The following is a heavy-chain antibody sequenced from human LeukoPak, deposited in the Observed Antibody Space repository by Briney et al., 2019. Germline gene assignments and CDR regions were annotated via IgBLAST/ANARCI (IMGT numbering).Heavy chain of an antibody. CDR3: ARDAGKFTYGMDV. J-gene: IGHJ6*02. D-gene: IGHD3-10*01. CDR1: GGSISSYY. V-gene: IGHV4-59*01. CDR2: IYYSGST. Sequence: PSETLSLTCTVSGGSISSYYWSWIRQPPEKGLEWIGYIYYSGSTNYNPSLKSRVTISVDTSKNQFSLKLSSVTAADTAVYYCARDAGKFTYGMDVWGQGTTVTVSS.